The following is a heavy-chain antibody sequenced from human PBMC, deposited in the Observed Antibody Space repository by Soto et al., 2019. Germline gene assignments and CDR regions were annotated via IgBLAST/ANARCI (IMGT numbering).Heavy chain of an antibody. CDR2: INPNSGGT. CDR1: GYTFAGYY. CDR3: ARAGCGGDCYPYYYYMDV. V-gene: IGHV1-2*04. D-gene: IGHD2-21*01. J-gene: IGHJ6*03. Sequence: ASVKVTCEASGYTFAGYYMHWVLQSPGQGLEWMGWINPNSGGTNYAQKFQGWVTMTRDTSISTAYMELSRLRSDDTAVYYCARAGCGGDCYPYYYYMDVWGKGTTVTVSS.